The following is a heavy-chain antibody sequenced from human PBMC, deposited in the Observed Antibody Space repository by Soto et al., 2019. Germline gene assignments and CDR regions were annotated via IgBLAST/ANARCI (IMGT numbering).Heavy chain of an antibody. J-gene: IGHJ4*02. CDR1: GFTFSSYG. CDR2: ISYDGSNK. Sequence: QVQLVESGGGVVQPGRSLRLSCAASGFTFSSYGMHWVRQAPGKGLEWVAVISYDGSNKYYADSVKGRFTISRDNSKNTLYLQMNSLRAEDTAVYYCANSAGGYYDKALDYWGQGTLVTVSS. D-gene: IGHD3-22*01. CDR3: ANSAGGYYDKALDY. V-gene: IGHV3-30*18.